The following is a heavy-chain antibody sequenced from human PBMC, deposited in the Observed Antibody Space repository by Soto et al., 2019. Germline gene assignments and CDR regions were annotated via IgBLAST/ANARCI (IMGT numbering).Heavy chain of an antibody. CDR3: ARGSVRYCSGGSCPSGAFDI. CDR1: GGTFSSYA. Sequence: SVKVSCKASGGTFSSYAISWVRQAPGQGLEWMGGIIPIFGTANYAQKFQGRVTITADESTSTAYMELSSLRSEDTAVYYCARGSVRYCSGGSCPSGAFDIWGQGTMVTVSS. CDR2: IIPIFGTA. V-gene: IGHV1-69*13. D-gene: IGHD2-15*01. J-gene: IGHJ3*02.